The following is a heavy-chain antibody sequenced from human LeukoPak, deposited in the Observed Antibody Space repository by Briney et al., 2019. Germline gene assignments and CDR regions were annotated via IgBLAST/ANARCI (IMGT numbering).Heavy chain of an antibody. V-gene: IGHV1-69*05. CDR2: IIPIFGTA. J-gene: IGHJ6*03. Sequence: SVKVSCKASGGTFSSYAISWVRQAPGQGLEWMGRIIPIFGTANYAQKFQGRVTITTDESTGTAYMELSSLRSEDTAVYYCARERSSSSYYYYYMDVWGKGTTVTVSS. D-gene: IGHD6-6*01. CDR3: ARERSSSSYYYYYMDV. CDR1: GGTFSSYA.